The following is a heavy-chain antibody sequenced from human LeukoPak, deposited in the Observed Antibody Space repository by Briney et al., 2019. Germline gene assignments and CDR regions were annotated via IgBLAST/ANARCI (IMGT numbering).Heavy chain of an antibody. J-gene: IGHJ2*01. CDR3: ARGGTYRAYCGGDCYSTRGALGL. Sequence: SETLSLTCAVYGGSFSGYYWSWIRQPPGKGLEWIGEINHSGSTNYNPSLKSRVTISVNTSKNQFSLKLSSVTAADTDVYYCARGGTYRAYCGGDCYSTRGALGLWGRGTLVTVSS. CDR1: GGSFSGYY. CDR2: INHSGST. V-gene: IGHV4-34*01. D-gene: IGHD2-21*02.